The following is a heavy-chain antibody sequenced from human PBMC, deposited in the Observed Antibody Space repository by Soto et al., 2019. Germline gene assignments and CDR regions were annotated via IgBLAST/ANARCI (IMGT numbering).Heavy chain of an antibody. CDR2: IYYSGST. J-gene: IGHJ6*02. D-gene: IGHD2-15*01. V-gene: IGHV4-59*01. CDR1: GGSISSYY. Sequence: QVQLQESGPGLVKPSETLSLTCTVSGGSISSYYWSWIRQPPGKGLEWIGYIYYSGSTNYNPSLKSRVTISVDTSKTQFSLKLSSVTAADTAVYYCARGSLTSRYCSGGSCSPSPYYYYYGMDVWGQGTTVTVSS. CDR3: ARGSLTSRYCSGGSCSPSPYYYYYGMDV.